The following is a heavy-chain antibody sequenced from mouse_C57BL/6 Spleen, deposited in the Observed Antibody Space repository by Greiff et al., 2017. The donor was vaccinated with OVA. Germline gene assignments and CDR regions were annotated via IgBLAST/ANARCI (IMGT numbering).Heavy chain of an antibody. CDR2: IWSGGST. V-gene: IGHV2-2*01. J-gene: IGHJ1*03. CDR3: ARGPSTGPTTVDFDV. Sequence: QVQLKESGPGLVQPSQSLSITCTVSGFSLTSYGVHWVRQSPGKGLEWLGVIWSGGSTDYNAAFISRLSISKDNSKSQVFFKMNSLQADDTAIYYCARGPSTGPTTVDFDVWGTGTTVTVSS. CDR1: GFSLTSYG. D-gene: IGHD1-1*01.